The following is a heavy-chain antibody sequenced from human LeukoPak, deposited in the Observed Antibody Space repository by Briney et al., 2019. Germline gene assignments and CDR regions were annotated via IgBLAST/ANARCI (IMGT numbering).Heavy chain of an antibody. CDR3: ATYRQVLLPFES. D-gene: IGHD2-8*02. J-gene: IGHJ4*02. CDR1: KFTFSNYW. V-gene: IGHV3-7*03. Sequence: PGGSLRLSCAGSKFTFSNYWMTWVRQAPGKGLERLANINIDGSQTYYIDSVKGRFTISRDNAKNSLYLQMNSLRAEDTAIYYCATYRQVLLPFESWGQGTLVTVSS. CDR2: INIDGSQT.